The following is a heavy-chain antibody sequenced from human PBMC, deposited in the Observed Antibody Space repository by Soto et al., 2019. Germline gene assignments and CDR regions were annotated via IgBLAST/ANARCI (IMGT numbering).Heavy chain of an antibody. CDR2: IAPNDGNT. V-gene: IGHV5-10-1*01. CDR1: GYSFTSYW. CDR3: AKTISPSVGGAFTAFDV. Sequence: PGESLKISCKGSGYSFTSYWISWVRQMPGKGLEWMGRIAPNDGNTDYSPSFRGHVTISADTSISTAYLHWNNLEASDTAIYYCAKTISPSVGGAFTAFDVWGQGTVVTVSS. J-gene: IGHJ3*01. D-gene: IGHD3-16*01.